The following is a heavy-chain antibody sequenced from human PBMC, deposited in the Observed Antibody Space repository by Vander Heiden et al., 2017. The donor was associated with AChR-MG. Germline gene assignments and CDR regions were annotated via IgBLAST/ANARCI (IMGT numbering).Heavy chain of an antibody. CDR1: GFTSRSYD. D-gene: IGHD3-22*01. J-gene: IGHJ4*02. CDR2: ISYDGTNK. V-gene: IGHV3-30*18. CDR3: AKDGVGYYDSRAYYFVDY. Sequence: QVQLVESGGGVVQPGRSLRLSCGASGFTSRSYDMHWVRQAPGKGLEWVAVISYDGTNKYYADSVKGRITISRDNSKNTLYLQLSSLRAEDTAVYYCAKDGVGYYDSRAYYFVDYWGQGTLVTVSS.